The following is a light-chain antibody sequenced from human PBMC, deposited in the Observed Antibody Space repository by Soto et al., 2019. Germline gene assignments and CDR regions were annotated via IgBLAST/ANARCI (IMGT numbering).Light chain of an antibody. Sequence: QSALTQPASVSGSPGQSITISCTGTSSDVGSYNLVSWYQQHPGKAPKLMIYEGSKRPSGVSNRFSGSKSGNTASLTISGLQAEDEADYYSCSDAGSRVFGGGTKLTVL. CDR2: EGS. CDR1: SSDVGSYNL. V-gene: IGLV2-23*01. J-gene: IGLJ3*02. CDR3: CSDAGSRV.